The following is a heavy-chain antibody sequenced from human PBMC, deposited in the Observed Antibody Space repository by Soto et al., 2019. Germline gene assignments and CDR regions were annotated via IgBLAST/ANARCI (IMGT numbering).Heavy chain of an antibody. CDR2: ISAYNGNT. CDR3: ARRRYSSGRGYFDY. CDR1: GYTFTSYG. V-gene: IGHV1-18*04. D-gene: IGHD6-19*01. J-gene: IGHJ4*02. Sequence: ASVKVSCKASGYTFTSYGISWVRQAPGQGLEWMGWISAYNGNTNYAQKLQGRVTMTTDTSTSTAYMELRSLRSDDTAVYYCARRRYSSGRGYFDYWGQGILVTVSS.